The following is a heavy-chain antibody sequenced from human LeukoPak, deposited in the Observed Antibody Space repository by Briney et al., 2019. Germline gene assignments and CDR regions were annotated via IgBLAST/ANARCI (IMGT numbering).Heavy chain of an antibody. Sequence: AGGSLRLSCAASGFTFDDYAMHWVRQAPGKGLEWVSGISWNSGSIGYADSVKGRFTISRDNAKNSLYLQMNSLRAEDTALYYCAKSLSESYSVCFDYWGQGTLVTVSS. J-gene: IGHJ4*02. CDR1: GFTFDDYA. V-gene: IGHV3-9*01. CDR3: AKSLSESYSVCFDY. D-gene: IGHD1-26*01. CDR2: ISWNSGSI.